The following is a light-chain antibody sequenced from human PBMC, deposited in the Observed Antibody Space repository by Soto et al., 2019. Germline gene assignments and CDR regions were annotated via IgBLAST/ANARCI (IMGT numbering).Light chain of an antibody. Sequence: EIVLTQSPATLSVSPGESATISCRASQMVSSNLAWYQQKPGQAPRLLIYGAYTRAACGPAMFSGSGSGTEFTLTSSSLQPDDFATYYCQHYNSYSEAFGRGTNV. CDR3: QHYNSYSEA. V-gene: IGKV3-15*01. CDR1: QMVSSN. J-gene: IGKJ1*01. CDR2: GAY.